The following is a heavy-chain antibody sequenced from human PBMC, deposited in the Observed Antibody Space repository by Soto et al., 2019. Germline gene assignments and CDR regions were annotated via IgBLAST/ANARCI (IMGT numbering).Heavy chain of an antibody. CDR1: GYSFSSFG. V-gene: IGHV1-18*01. J-gene: IGHJ4*02. CDR3: ARTCRSGGSCYLEY. D-gene: IGHD2-15*01. CDR2: VSVPSGDT. Sequence: ASVKVSGKASGYSFSSFGISWVRQAPGQGLEWVGWVSVPSGDTGSAQNFQGRATVTTDTSTSTAYLEVGSLRSGDTAVYYCARTCRSGGSCYLEYWGEGTLVTAPQ.